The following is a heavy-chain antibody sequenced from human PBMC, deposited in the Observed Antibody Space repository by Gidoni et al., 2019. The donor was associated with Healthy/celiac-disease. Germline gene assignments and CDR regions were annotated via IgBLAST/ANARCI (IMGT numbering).Heavy chain of an antibody. CDR1: GGSISSYY. V-gene: IGHV4-4*07. CDR2: IYTSGST. J-gene: IGHJ3*02. D-gene: IGHD4-17*01. CDR3: ARERTVTTLDAFDI. Sequence: QVQLQESGPGLVKPSETLSLTCTVSGGSISSYYWSWIRQPAGKGLEWIGRIYTSGSTNYNPSLKSRVTMSVDTSKNQFSLKLSSVTAADTAVYYCARERTVTTLDAFDIWGQGTMVTVSS.